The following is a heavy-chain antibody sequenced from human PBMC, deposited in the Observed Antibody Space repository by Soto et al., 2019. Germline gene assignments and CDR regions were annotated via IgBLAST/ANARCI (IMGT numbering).Heavy chain of an antibody. CDR3: ARSYNWSPFDY. D-gene: IGHD1-20*01. Sequence: SETLSLTCTVSGGSISRYYWSWIRQSPQKGLEWIGYVYYSGSINYNPSLKSRVTISVDTWNSQFSLRLTSVTAADTAVYYCARSYNWSPFDYWGRGTLVTVSS. CDR2: VYYSGSI. V-gene: IGHV4-59*08. CDR1: GGSISRYY. J-gene: IGHJ4*02.